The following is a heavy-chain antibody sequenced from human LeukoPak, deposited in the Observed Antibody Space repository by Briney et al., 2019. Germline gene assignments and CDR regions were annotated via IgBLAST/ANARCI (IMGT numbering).Heavy chain of an antibody. CDR3: ARDKVGDYDILTGIDY. Sequence: PSETLSLTCTVSGGSISSYYWSWIRQPAGKGLEWIGRIYTSGSTNYNPSLKSRVTMPVDTSKNQFSLKLSSVTAADTAVYYCARDKVGDYDILTGIDYWGQGTLVTVSS. V-gene: IGHV4-4*07. CDR2: IYTSGST. D-gene: IGHD3-9*01. CDR1: GGSISSYY. J-gene: IGHJ4*02.